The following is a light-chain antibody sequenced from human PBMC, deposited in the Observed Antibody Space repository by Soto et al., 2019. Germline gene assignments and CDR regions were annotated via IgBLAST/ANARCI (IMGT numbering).Light chain of an antibody. V-gene: IGLV1-47*02. CDR3: ATWDASLSGRV. Sequence: QSVLTQPPSVSGAPGQRVTITCSGSGSNIGAGYDVHWYQHVPGMPPRLLIYSDNQRPSGVTDRVSASKSGTSASLAISGLRSEDEADYYCATWDASLSGRVFGGGTQLTVL. CDR2: SDN. CDR1: GSNIGAGYD. J-gene: IGLJ3*02.